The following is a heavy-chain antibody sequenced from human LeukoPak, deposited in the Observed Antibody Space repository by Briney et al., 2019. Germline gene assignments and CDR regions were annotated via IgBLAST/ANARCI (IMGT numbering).Heavy chain of an antibody. Sequence: ASVTVSFKASGYTFTSYYMHWMRQAPGQGLEWMGIINPSGGSTSYAQKFQGRVTMTRDTSTSTVYMELSSLRSEDTAVYYCARGYGGYLDPWGQGTLVTVSS. CDR1: GYTFTSYY. D-gene: IGHD5-12*01. CDR3: ARGYGGYLDP. CDR2: INPSGGST. J-gene: IGHJ5*02. V-gene: IGHV1-46*01.